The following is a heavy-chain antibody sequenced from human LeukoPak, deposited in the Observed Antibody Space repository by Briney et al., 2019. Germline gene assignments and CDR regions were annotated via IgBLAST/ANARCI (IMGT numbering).Heavy chain of an antibody. CDR2: INWNGGST. D-gene: IGHD3-10*01. CDR3: ARGSGSYRYHYGMDV. V-gene: IGHV3-20*01. CDR1: GFTFDDYG. J-gene: IGHJ6*02. Sequence: GGSLRLSCAASGFTFDDYGMSWVRQAPGKGLEWVSGINWNGGSTGYADSVKGRFTISRDNAKNSLYLQMNSLRAEDTALYHCARGSGSYRYHYGMDVWGQGTTVTVSS.